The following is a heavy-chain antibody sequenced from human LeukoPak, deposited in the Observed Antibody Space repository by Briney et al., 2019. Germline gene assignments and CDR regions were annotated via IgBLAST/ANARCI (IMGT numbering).Heavy chain of an antibody. J-gene: IGHJ3*02. CDR1: GYSFTSYW. V-gene: IGHV5-51*01. CDR3: ARRSDCSGGSCYLDAFDI. D-gene: IGHD2-15*01. CDR2: IYPGDSDT. Sequence: GESLKISCKGSGYSFTSYWIGWVRQMPGKGLEWMGIIYPGDSDTRYSPSFQGQVTISADKSISTAYLQWSSLKASDTAMYYCARRSDCSGGSCYLDAFDIWGQGTMVTVSS.